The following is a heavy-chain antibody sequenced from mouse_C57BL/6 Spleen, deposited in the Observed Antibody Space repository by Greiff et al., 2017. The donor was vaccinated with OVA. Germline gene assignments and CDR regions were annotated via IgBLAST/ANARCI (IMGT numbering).Heavy chain of an antibody. J-gene: IGHJ2*01. D-gene: IGHD2-5*01. CDR1: GYTFTDYN. Sequence: EVQLQQSGPELVKPGASVKIPCKASGYTFTDYNMDWVKQSHGKSLEWIGDINPNNGGTIYNQKFKGKATLTVDKSSSTAYMELRSLTSEDTAVYDCARAPSDSNAYYFDYWGQGTTLTVSS. CDR2: INPNNGGT. CDR3: ARAPSDSNAYYFDY. V-gene: IGHV1-18*01.